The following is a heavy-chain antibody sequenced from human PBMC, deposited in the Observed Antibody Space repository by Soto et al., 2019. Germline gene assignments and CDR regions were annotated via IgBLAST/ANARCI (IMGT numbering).Heavy chain of an antibody. V-gene: IGHV4-39*01. CDR3: ARVLRITMVRGVITTRYYFDY. CDR2: IYYSGRT. D-gene: IGHD3-10*01. CDR1: GGSISSSSYY. Sequence: SETLSLTCTVSGGSISSSSYYWGWIRQPPGKGLEWIGSIYYSGRTYYNPSLKSRVTISVDTSKNQFSLKLSSVTAADTAVYYCARVLRITMVRGVITTRYYFDYWGQGTLVTVSS. J-gene: IGHJ4*02.